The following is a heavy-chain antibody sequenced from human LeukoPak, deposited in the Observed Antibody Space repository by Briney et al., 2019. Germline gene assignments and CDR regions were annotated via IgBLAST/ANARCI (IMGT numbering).Heavy chain of an antibody. V-gene: IGHV4-39*01. CDR2: IYYSGST. J-gene: IGHJ5*02. Sequence: SETLSLTCTVSGGSISSSYYYWGWIRQPPGKGLEWIGSIYYSGSTYYNPSLKSRVTISVDTSKNQFSLKLRSVTAADTAVYYCARHGVYTIPFDPWGQGTLVTVSS. CDR3: ARHGVYTIPFDP. CDR1: GGSISSSYYY. D-gene: IGHD3-3*01.